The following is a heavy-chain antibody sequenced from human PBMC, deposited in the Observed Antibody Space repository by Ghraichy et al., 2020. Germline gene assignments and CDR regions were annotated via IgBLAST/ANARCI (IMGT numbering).Heavy chain of an antibody. CDR1: GSTFSSYW. CDR2: IKQDGSEK. J-gene: IGHJ6*02. CDR3: ARDAPELGVRGVRRYYYYSPMAV. Sequence: LSLTCAASGSTFSSYWMSWVRQAPGKGLEWVANIKQDGSEKYYVDSVKGRFTISRDNAKNSLYLQMNSLRAEDTAVYYCARDAPELGVRGVRRYYYYSPMAVWGQATTVTVSS. V-gene: IGHV3-7*01. D-gene: IGHD3-10*01.